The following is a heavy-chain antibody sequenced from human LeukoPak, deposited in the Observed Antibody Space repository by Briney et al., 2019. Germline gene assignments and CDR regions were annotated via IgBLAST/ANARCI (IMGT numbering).Heavy chain of an antibody. V-gene: IGHV3-30-3*01. CDR1: GFTFSSYA. CDR2: ISYDGSNK. D-gene: IGHD3-22*01. Sequence: GGSLRLSCAASGFTFSSYAMHWVRQAPGKGLEWVAIISYDGSNKYYADSVKGRFTISRDNSKNTLYLQMNSLRAEDTAVYYCARGGYYYDSSGYYSFDYWGQGTLVTVSS. J-gene: IGHJ4*02. CDR3: ARGGYYYDSSGYYSFDY.